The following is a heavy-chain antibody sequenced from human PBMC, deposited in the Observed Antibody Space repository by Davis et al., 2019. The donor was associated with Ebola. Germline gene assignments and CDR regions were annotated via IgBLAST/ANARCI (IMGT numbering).Heavy chain of an antibody. CDR3: ARREGSSWYFDY. Sequence: MPSETLSLTCTVSGGSISSYYWSWIRQPPGKGLEWNGYIYYSGSTNYNPSLKSRVTISVDTSKNQFSLKLSSVTAADTAVYYCARREGSSWYFDYWGQGTLVTVSS. V-gene: IGHV4-59*08. J-gene: IGHJ4*02. D-gene: IGHD6-13*01. CDR2: IYYSGST. CDR1: GGSISSYY.